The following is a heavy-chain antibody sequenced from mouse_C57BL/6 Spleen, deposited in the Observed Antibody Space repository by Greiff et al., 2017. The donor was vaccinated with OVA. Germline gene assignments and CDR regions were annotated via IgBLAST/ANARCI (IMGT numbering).Heavy chain of an antibody. J-gene: IGHJ2*01. V-gene: IGHV9-3*01. CDR2: INTYSGVP. CDR1: GYTFTTYG. D-gene: IGHD4-1*01. CDR3: ARANWDVDY. Sequence: QIQLVQSGPELKKPGETVKISCKASGYTFTTYGMSWVKQAPGKGLKWMGWINTYSGVPTYADDFKGRFAFSLETSASTAYLQINNLKNEDTATYFCARANWDVDYWGQGTTLTVSS.